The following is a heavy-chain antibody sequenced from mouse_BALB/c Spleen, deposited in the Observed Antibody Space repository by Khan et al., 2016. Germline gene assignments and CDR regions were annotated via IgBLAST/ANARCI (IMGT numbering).Heavy chain of an antibody. V-gene: IGHV2-6-7*01. CDR2: IWGDGST. D-gene: IGHD2-4*01. CDR3: ARDFPYDYAFAY. CDR1: GFSLTGYG. Sequence: QVQLKESGPGLVAPSQSLSITCTVSGFSLTGYGVNWVRQPPGKGLEWLGMIWGDGSTDDNSALKSRLSISKDNSQSQVFLKMNSLQTDDTARYYCARDFPYDYAFAYWGQGTLVTVSA. J-gene: IGHJ3*01.